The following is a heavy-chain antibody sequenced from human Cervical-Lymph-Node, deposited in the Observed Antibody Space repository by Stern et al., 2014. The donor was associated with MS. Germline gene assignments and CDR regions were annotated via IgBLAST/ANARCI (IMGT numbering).Heavy chain of an antibody. Sequence: EVQLVESGGGLALPGGSLRLSCAASGFTLASYALTWVRRAPGKGLAREASTGGRVGISDYADSVKGRFTISRDNYKNTVYLQMNSLRAEDTATYYCAKDIDYGDYGWYYFDYWGQGTPVTVSS. CDR2: TGGRVGIS. D-gene: IGHD4-17*01. V-gene: IGHV3-23*04. CDR1: GFTLASYA. CDR3: AKDIDYGDYGWYYFDY. J-gene: IGHJ4*02.